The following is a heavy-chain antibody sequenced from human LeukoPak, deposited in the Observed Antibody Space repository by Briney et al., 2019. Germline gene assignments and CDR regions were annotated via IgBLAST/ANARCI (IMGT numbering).Heavy chain of an antibody. CDR3: TTDRERYFDWSSPYYFDY. D-gene: IGHD3-9*01. Sequence: GGSLRLSFAASGFTFSNAWMSWVRQAPGNGLEWVGRIKGKTDGVTTDYAAPVKGRFTISRDDSKNTLYLQMNSLKTEDTAVYYCTTDRERYFDWSSPYYFDYWGLGTLVTVSS. CDR2: IKGKTDGVTT. CDR1: GFTFSNAW. J-gene: IGHJ4*02. V-gene: IGHV3-15*01.